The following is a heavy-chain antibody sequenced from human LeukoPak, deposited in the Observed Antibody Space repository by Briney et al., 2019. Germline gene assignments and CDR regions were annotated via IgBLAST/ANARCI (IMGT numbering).Heavy chain of an antibody. V-gene: IGHV1-2*02. D-gene: IGHD1-14*01. J-gene: IGHJ5*01. CDR2: INPKAGVT. CDR1: GYTFADYY. CDR3: ARDIILDS. Sequence: ASVKVSCKTSGYTFADYYLTWVRQAPGQGFEWLGWINPKAGVTKYAQNLLGRVTMTSDTSISTAYMELSRLTSDDTALYFCARDIILDSWGQGTLVTVSS.